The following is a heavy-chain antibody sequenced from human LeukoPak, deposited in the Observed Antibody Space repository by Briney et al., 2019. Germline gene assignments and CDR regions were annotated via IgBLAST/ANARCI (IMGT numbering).Heavy chain of an antibody. J-gene: IGHJ6*03. Sequence: GGSLRVSCAASGFTFSSYGKHGVRQAPGRGLEWVAVISYDGRNKFYADSVKGRFTTSRDNSKNTLYLQMTSLRAEDTAVYCCAKAGLFLTTELKFFYMDVWGKGTTVTVSS. CDR3: AKAGLFLTTELKFFYMDV. CDR2: ISYDGRNK. CDR1: GFTFSSYG. V-gene: IGHV3-30*18. D-gene: IGHD4-11*01.